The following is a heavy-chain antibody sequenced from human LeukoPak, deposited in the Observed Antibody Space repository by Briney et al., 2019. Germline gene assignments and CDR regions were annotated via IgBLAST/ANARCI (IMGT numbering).Heavy chain of an antibody. CDR2: MNPNSGNT. CDR3: ARDRGSNSQDYYYMDV. Sequence: GASVKVSCKASGYTFTSYDINWVRQATGQGLEWMGWMNPNSGNTGYAQKFQGRVTITRNTSISTAYMELSSLRSEDTAVYYCARDRGSNSQDYYYMDVWGKGTTVTVSS. J-gene: IGHJ6*03. V-gene: IGHV1-8*03. D-gene: IGHD4-11*01. CDR1: GYTFTSYD.